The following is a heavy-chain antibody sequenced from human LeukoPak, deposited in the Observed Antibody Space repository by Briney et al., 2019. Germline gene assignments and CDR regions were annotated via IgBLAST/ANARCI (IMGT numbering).Heavy chain of an antibody. CDR1: GFTFDDYA. CDR2: ISGDGGST. J-gene: IGHJ4*02. CDR3: AKLGSSSPFDF. Sequence: PGGSLRLSCAASGFTFDDYAMHWVRQAPGKGLEWVSLISGDGGSTYYADSVKGRFTISRDNSKSTLYLQMNSLTAEDTAVYYCAKLGSSSPFDFWGRGTLVTVSS. V-gene: IGHV3-43*02. D-gene: IGHD6-6*01.